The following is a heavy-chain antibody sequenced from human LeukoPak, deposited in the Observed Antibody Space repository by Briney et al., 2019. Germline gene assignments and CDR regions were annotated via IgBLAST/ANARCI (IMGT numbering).Heavy chain of an antibody. D-gene: IGHD2-21*01. J-gene: IGHJ6*04. Sequence: GGSLRLSCAASGFTFDTYNFNWVRQAPGKGLEWVASIRSYSSCIHYADSVKGRFTISRDDAKKSLDLQMNSLRAEDTAVYFCARYSEVYYHVDVWGAGTTVIVSS. CDR1: GFTFDTYN. CDR3: ARYSEVYYHVDV. V-gene: IGHV3-21*01. CDR2: IRSYSSCI.